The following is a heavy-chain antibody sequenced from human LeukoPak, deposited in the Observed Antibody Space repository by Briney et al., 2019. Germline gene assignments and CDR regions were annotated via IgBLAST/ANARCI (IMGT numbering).Heavy chain of an antibody. D-gene: IGHD3-16*02. V-gene: IGHV1-8*01. CDR3: ASFMITFGGVIVRDY. Sequence: GASVKVSCKASGYTFTSYDINWVRQATGQGLEWMGWMNPNSGNTGYAQKFQGRVTMTRNTSISTAYMELSSLRSEDTAVYYCASFMITFGGVIVRDYWGQGTLVTVSS. J-gene: IGHJ4*02. CDR2: MNPNSGNT. CDR1: GYTFTSYD.